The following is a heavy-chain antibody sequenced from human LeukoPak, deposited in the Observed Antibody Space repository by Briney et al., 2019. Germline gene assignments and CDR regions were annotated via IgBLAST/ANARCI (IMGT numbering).Heavy chain of an antibody. D-gene: IGHD2-2*01. Sequence: ASVKISCKVSGYTFTDYYMQWVQQAPGKGLEWMELVDPEDGETIYAEKFQGRVTITADTSTDTAYMELSSLRSEDTAVYYCATLDYPGYCSSTSCYFRYWGQGTLVTVSS. CDR3: ATLDYPGYCSSTSCYFRY. V-gene: IGHV1-69-2*01. J-gene: IGHJ4*02. CDR2: VDPEDGET. CDR1: GYTFTDYY.